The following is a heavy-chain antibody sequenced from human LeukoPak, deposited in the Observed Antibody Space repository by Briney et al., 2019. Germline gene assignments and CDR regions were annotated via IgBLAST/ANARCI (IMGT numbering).Heavy chain of an antibody. CDR1: GGSISNTNW. J-gene: IGHJ4*02. CDR2: ISLTGLT. Sequence: PSGTLSLTCGVSGGSISNTNWWSWVRQPPGQGLEWIGEISLTGLTHYNPSLESRVTVSLDKSKNQLSLNLTSVTAADTAAYYCSRENGAFSPFGYWGQGTVVTVSS. CDR3: SRENGAFSPFGY. V-gene: IGHV4-4*02. D-gene: IGHD2-8*01.